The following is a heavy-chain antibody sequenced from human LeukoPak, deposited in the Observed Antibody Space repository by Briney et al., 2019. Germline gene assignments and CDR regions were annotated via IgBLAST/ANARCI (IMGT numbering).Heavy chain of an antibody. CDR1: GDSISSGDYY. Sequence: PSETLSLTCTVSGDSISSGDYYWGWIRQPPGKGLEWIGSIYHSGSTYYNPSLKSRVTISVDTSKNQFSLKLSSVTAADTAVYYCARVVYYYDSSGYYVPSWFDPWGQGTLVTVSS. CDR3: ARVVYYYDSSGYYVPSWFDP. J-gene: IGHJ5*02. D-gene: IGHD3-22*01. CDR2: IYHSGST. V-gene: IGHV4-38-2*02.